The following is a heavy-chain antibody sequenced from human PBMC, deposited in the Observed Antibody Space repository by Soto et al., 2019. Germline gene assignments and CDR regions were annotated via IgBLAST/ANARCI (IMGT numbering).Heavy chain of an antibody. D-gene: IGHD2-2*01. Sequence: QVQLVQSGAEVNTPGSSVKVSCKASGGTFSSYAISWVRQAPGQGLEWMGGLITIFGTANYAQKFPGRVTITADESTSTAYMEMRSRISEDTAVYYCAIDFRRPTNCSITSCYHPIPPSWDYWCQGTLVTVSS. CDR2: LITIFGTA. CDR3: AIDFRRPTNCSITSCYHPIPPSWDY. V-gene: IGHV1-69*01. CDR1: GGTFSSYA. J-gene: IGHJ4*02.